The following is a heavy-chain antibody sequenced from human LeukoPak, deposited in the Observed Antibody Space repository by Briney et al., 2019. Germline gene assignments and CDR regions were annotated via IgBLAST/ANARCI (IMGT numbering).Heavy chain of an antibody. V-gene: IGHV4-39*07. CDR3: ARLADYYDSSGYYTLQDY. CDR2: IYYSGST. D-gene: IGHD3-22*01. CDR1: GGSISSSSYY. Sequence: SETLSLTCTVSGGSISSSSYYWGWIRQPPGKGLEWIGSIYYSGSTYYNPSLKSRVTISVDTSKNQFSLKLSSVTAADTAVYYCARLADYYDSSGYYTLQDYWGQGTLVTVSS. J-gene: IGHJ4*02.